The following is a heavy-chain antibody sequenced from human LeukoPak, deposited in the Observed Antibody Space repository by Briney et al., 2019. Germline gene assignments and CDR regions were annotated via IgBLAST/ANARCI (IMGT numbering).Heavy chain of an antibody. CDR1: GASISSDKW. Sequence: SGTLSLICVVSGASISSDKWWTWVRQTPGKGLEWIGEIHPSGRTNYKPSLKSRVSMSVDRSKNQFSLKMTSVTAADTAFYYCARGGDWKFDYWGQGALVTVS. CDR2: IHPSGRT. J-gene: IGHJ4*02. V-gene: IGHV4-4*02. D-gene: IGHD2-21*02. CDR3: ARGGDWKFDY.